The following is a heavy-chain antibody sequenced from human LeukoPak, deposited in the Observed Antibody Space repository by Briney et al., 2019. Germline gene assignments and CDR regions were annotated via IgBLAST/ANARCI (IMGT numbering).Heavy chain of an antibody. CDR2: IYTSGST. V-gene: IGHV4-4*07. D-gene: IGHD3-3*01. J-gene: IGHJ5*02. CDR3: ARITIFRGNWFDP. Sequence: PSETLSLTCTGSGGSISSYYWSWIRQPAGKGLEWIGRIYTSGSTNYNPSLKSRVSMSVDTSKNQFSLNLSSVTAADTAVYYCARITIFRGNWFDPWGQGTLVTVSS. CDR1: GGSISSYY.